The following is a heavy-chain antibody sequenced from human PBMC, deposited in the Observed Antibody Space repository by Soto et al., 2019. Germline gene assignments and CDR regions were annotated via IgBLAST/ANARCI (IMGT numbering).Heavy chain of an antibody. CDR2: ISGSGGST. V-gene: IGHV3-23*01. Sequence: GGSLRLSCAASGFTYSGYAMSWVRQAPGKGLEWVSAISGSGGSTYYADSVKGRFTISRDNSKNTLYLQMNSLRAEDTAVYYCAKDEAWSGDDDGYAFYIWGQGTMVT. J-gene: IGHJ3*02. CDR1: GFTYSGYA. CDR3: AKDEAWSGDDDGYAFYI. D-gene: IGHD5-12*01.